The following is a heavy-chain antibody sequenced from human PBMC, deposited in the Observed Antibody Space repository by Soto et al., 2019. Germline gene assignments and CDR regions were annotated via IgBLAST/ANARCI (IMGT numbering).Heavy chain of an antibody. J-gene: IGHJ5*02. D-gene: IGHD3-9*01. V-gene: IGHV1-18*04. CDR3: ATSYDTGFDP. CDR1: GYPFIKYG. CDR2: IKVDSGYT. Sequence: QLQLVQSAAEVKKPGASVRVSCKAYGYPFIKYGISWIRQAPEQGLERMGWIKVDSGYTNYAQKFQGRVTMTADTSSDTACMELRSLRLDDTAVYFCATSYDTGFDPWGQGTLVSVSS.